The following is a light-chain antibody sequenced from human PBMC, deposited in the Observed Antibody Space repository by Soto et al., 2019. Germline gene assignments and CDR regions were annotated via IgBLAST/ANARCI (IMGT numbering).Light chain of an antibody. CDR3: QQYNNWPPWT. Sequence: EIVMKQSPATLSVSPGERATLSCRASQSVSSNLAWYQQKPGQAPRLLIYGASTRATGIPARFSGSGSGTEFTLTISSLQSEDFAVYYCQQYNNWPPWTFGQGTNVDIK. V-gene: IGKV3-15*01. J-gene: IGKJ1*01. CDR1: QSVSSN. CDR2: GAS.